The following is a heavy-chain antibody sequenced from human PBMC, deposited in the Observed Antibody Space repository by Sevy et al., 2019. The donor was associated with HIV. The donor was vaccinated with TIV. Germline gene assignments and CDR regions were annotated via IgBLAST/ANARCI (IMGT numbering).Heavy chain of an antibody. J-gene: IGHJ5*02. D-gene: IGHD5-12*01. V-gene: IGHV3-7*01. CDR2: IKEDGRAK. Sequence: GGSLRLSCAASGFTFTTYWMTWVRQAPGHGLEWVANIKEDGRAKYYVDSVKGRFTISRDNAKNSLYLQVNSLRAEDTAVYYCARDSPGYGGYDHSGQGTLVTVSS. CDR3: ARDSPGYGGYDH. CDR1: GFTFTTYW.